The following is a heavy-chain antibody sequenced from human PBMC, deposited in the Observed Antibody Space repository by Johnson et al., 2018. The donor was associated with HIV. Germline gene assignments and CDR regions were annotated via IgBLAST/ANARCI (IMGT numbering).Heavy chain of an antibody. J-gene: IGHJ3*02. CDR2: IYSGDTT. CDR3: ARVGATMVLVVIGDAFDI. Sequence: VQLVESGGGLVQPGGSLRLSCAASGFTVSSNYMSWVRQAPGKGLEWVSVIYSGDTTYYADSVKGRFTISRDNSKNTLYLQMNSLRAEDTAVYYCARVGATMVLVVIGDAFDIWGQGTMLTVSS. CDR1: GFTVSSNY. D-gene: IGHD3-10*01. V-gene: IGHV3-66*01.